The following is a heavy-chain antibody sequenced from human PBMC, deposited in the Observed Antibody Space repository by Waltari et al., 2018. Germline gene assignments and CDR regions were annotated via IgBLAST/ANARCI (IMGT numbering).Heavy chain of an antibody. J-gene: IGHJ4*02. CDR2: INHSGST. CDR3: ARGRIAVAGLYY. D-gene: IGHD6-19*01. V-gene: IGHV4-34*01. CDR1: GGSFSGYY. Sequence: QVQLQQWGAGLLKPSETLSLTCAVYGGSFSGYYCRWIRQPPGKGLEWIGEINHSGSTNYNPSLKSRVTISVDTSKNQFSLKLSSVTAADTAVYSCARGRIAVAGLYYWGQGTLVTVSS.